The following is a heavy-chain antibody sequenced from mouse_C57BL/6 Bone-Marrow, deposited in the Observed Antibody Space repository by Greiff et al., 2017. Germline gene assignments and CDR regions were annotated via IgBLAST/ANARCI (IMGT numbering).Heavy chain of an antibody. J-gene: IGHJ3*01. CDR2: ISDGGSYT. Sequence: EVKVVESGGGLVKPGGSLKLSCAASGFTFSSYAMSWVRQTPEKRLEWVATISDGGSYTYYPDNVKGRFTISRDNAKNNLYLQMSHLKSEDTAMYYCARDPITTVVKVFAYWGQGTLVTVSA. V-gene: IGHV5-4*01. CDR3: ARDPITTVVKVFAY. CDR1: GFTFSSYA. D-gene: IGHD1-1*01.